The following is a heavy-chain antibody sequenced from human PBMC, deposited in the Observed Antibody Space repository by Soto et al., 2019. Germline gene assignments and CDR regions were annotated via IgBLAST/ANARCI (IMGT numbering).Heavy chain of an antibody. CDR3: ARSSGDDFFYYGMDV. D-gene: IGHD4-17*01. J-gene: IGHJ6*02. Sequence: SETLSLTCSVSGASITSHYWSWIRQSAGEGLQWIGRVYARGATNYNPSLRSRVTISGDTSKNQFSLKLTSVTAADTAVYYCARSSGDDFFYYGMDVWGHGTTVTVSS. CDR1: GASITSHY. V-gene: IGHV4-59*10. CDR2: VYARGAT.